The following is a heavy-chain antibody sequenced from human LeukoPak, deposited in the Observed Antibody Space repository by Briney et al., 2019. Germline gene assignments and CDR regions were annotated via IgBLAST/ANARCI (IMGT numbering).Heavy chain of an antibody. CDR2: ISGGGVGRT. J-gene: IGHJ3*01. Sequence: PGGSLRLSCEASGFTFNSYAMSWVRQSPGKGLDWVGVISGGGVGRTDYADSVRGRFTISRDDSKNTMYLEMNSLTVEDTAVYFCAKEDPWFGDAFDVWGQGTLVTVSS. V-gene: IGHV3-23*01. CDR1: GFTFNSYA. D-gene: IGHD3-10*01. CDR3: AKEDPWFGDAFDV.